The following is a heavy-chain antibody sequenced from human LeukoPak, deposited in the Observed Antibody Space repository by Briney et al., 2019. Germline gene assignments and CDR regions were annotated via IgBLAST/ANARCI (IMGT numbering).Heavy chain of an antibody. CDR3: AKDTYSSGWYPNY. D-gene: IGHD6-19*01. CDR1: GFTFSTYA. Sequence: GGSLRLSCAASGFTFSTYAMSWVRQAPGKGLEWVSAISNSGGNTYYADSVKGRFTISRDNSKNTLYLQMNSLRAEDTAVYYCAKDTYSSGWYPNYWGQGTLVTVSS. J-gene: IGHJ4*02. CDR2: ISNSGGNT. V-gene: IGHV3-23*01.